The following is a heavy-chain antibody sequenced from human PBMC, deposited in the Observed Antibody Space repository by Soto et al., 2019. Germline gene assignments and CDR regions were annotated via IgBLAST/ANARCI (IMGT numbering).Heavy chain of an antibody. Sequence: QVQLVESGGGVVQPGGSLRLSCTTSGFTFNTYGMHWVRQAPGKGLERVAIIWYDGSNKYYADSVKGRFTISRDNSKNALYLQLNSRRAEDTALYHCARADCTGAYCYSWPFNYGVDVWGQGATVTVSS. J-gene: IGHJ6*02. V-gene: IGHV3-33*08. CDR3: ARADCTGAYCYSWPFNYGVDV. CDR1: GFTFNTYG. D-gene: IGHD2-15*01. CDR2: IWYDGSNK.